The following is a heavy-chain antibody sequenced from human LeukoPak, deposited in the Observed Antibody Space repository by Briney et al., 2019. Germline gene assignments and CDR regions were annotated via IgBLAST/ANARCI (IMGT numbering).Heavy chain of an antibody. CDR2: ISSSGST. V-gene: IGHV4-4*07. CDR1: GGSISSYY. D-gene: IGHD3-22*01. Sequence: PSDTLSLTCTVSGGSISSYYWSWIRQPAGKGLEWIGRISSSGSTNYNPSLKSRVTISVDTSKNQFSLKLSSVTAADTAVYFCARGPYSYDSSGAFDIWGQGTMVTVSS. J-gene: IGHJ3*02. CDR3: ARGPYSYDSSGAFDI.